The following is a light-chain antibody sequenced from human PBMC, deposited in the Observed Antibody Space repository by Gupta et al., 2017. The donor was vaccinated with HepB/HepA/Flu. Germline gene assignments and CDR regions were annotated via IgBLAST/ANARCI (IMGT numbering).Light chain of an antibody. V-gene: IGKV3-11*01. CDR1: QSVSSN. CDR2: DAS. Sequence: EVVLTQSPATLSLSPGERATLSCRASQSVSSNLAWYQQKAGQAPRLLIYDASNRASGVPARFSGSGSGTDFTLTISSLEPEDFAIYYCQQRSNWPITFGAGTKVEIK. CDR3: QQRSNWPIT. J-gene: IGKJ4*01.